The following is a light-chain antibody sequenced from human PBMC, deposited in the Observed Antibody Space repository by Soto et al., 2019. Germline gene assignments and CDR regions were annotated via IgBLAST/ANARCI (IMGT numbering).Light chain of an antibody. CDR1: QSISSY. V-gene: IGKV1-39*01. CDR3: QQSYSSPRT. Sequence: DFQMTQSPSSISASVGDGVTIXXRASQSISSYLNWYQQKPGKAPKVXIYAASSLQSGVPSRFSGSGSGTDFTLTISSLQPEDFATYYCQQSYSSPRTFGQGTKVDIK. J-gene: IGKJ1*01. CDR2: AAS.